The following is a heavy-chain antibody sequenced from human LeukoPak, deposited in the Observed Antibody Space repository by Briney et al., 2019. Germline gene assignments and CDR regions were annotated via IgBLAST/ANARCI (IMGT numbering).Heavy chain of an antibody. CDR3: ARESHVTREDY. CDR2: ISANDGNT. CDR1: GYTFTSYG. V-gene: IGHV1-18*01. Sequence: GASVKVSCKASGYTFTSYGISWMRQAPGQGLEWMGWISANDGNTDYPQKLQGRVTMTTDTSTSTAYMELRSLGSDDAAVYYCARESHVTREDYWGQGTLVTVSS. D-gene: IGHD3-10*01. J-gene: IGHJ4*02.